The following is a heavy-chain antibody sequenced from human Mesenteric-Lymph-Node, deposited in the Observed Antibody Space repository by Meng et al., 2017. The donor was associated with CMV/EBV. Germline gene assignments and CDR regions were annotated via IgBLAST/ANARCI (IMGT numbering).Heavy chain of an antibody. CDR3: ARDGDRSGLDV. CDR2: IYSGGNT. CDR1: GFTVSSNY. V-gene: IGHV3-66*02. D-gene: IGHD5-24*01. J-gene: IGHJ6*02. Sequence: GESLKISCAASGFTVSSNYMSWVRQAPGEGLEWVSVIYSGGNTYYADSVKGRLIISRDNSKNMLHLQMNTLRAEDTAVYYCARDGDRSGLDVWGQGTTVTVSS.